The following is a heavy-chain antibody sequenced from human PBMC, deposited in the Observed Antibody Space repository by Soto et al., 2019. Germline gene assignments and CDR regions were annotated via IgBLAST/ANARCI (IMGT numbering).Heavy chain of an antibody. V-gene: IGHV3-7*01. Sequence: EVQLVESGGLLVRPGGSLRLSCAASGFSFSGYCFTWVRQTPGKGLEWVASIDRDGSEKNYLDSVKGRFTISRDNAEKSLYLEMKNLSGEDTAFYYCTRGECSCESFCCFDFWGQGTLVTVSS. D-gene: IGHD6-13*01. CDR2: IDRDGSEK. J-gene: IGHJ4*02. CDR1: GFSFSGYC. CDR3: TRGECSCESFCCFDF.